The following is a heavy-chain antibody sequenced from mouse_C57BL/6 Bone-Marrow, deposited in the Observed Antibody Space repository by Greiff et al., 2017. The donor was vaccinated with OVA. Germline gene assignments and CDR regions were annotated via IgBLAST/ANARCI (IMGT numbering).Heavy chain of an antibody. CDR3: ARSYGPYFDY. CDR2: IDPSDSYT. J-gene: IGHJ2*01. D-gene: IGHD1-1*02. V-gene: IGHV1-50*01. CDR1: GYTFTSYW. Sequence: QVQLKQPVAELVKPGASVKLSCKASGYTFTSYWLQWVKPRPGPGLAWIGEIDPSDSYTNYNQKFKGKATLTVDTSSSTAYMQLSSLTSEDSAVYYCARSYGPYFDYWGQGTTLTVSS.